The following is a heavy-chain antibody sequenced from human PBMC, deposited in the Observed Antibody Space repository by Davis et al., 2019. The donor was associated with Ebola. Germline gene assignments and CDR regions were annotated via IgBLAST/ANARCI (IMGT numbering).Heavy chain of an antibody. V-gene: IGHV1-46*01. Sequence: AASVKVSCKASGYTFTGYYMHWVRQAPGQGLEWMGIINPSGGSTSYAQKFQGRVTMTRDTSTSTVYMELSSLRSEDTAVYYCARAGGGVVVPAAQTKYYYYYYGMDVWGQGTTVTVSS. J-gene: IGHJ6*02. CDR3: ARAGGGVVVPAAQTKYYYYYYGMDV. D-gene: IGHD2-2*01. CDR2: INPSGGST. CDR1: GYTFTGYY.